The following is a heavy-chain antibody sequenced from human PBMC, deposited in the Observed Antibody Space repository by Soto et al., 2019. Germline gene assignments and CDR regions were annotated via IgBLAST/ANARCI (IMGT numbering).Heavy chain of an antibody. CDR1: GYTFTSYY. D-gene: IGHD3-3*01. CDR2: INPSGGST. Sequence: GASVKVSCKASGYTFTSYYMHWVRQAPGQGLEWMGIINPSGGSTSYAQKFQGRVTMTRDTSTSTVYMELSSLRSEDTAVYYCARARRITIFGVVIGGKDGMDVWGQGTTVTVSS. J-gene: IGHJ6*02. CDR3: ARARRITIFGVVIGGKDGMDV. V-gene: IGHV1-46*01.